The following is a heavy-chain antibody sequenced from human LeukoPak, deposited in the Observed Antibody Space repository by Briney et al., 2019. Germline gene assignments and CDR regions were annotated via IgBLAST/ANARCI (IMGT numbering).Heavy chain of an antibody. Sequence: RTGGSLRLSCAASGFIFDDYGMNWVRQVPGKGLEWVAGINWIGGSTGYADSVKGRFTISRDNAKNSLYLQMNSLRAEDTAVYYCARDRTTVVTREFDYWGQGTLVTVSS. CDR1: GFIFDDYG. V-gene: IGHV3-20*04. D-gene: IGHD4-23*01. CDR2: INWIGGST. CDR3: ARDRTTVVTREFDY. J-gene: IGHJ4*02.